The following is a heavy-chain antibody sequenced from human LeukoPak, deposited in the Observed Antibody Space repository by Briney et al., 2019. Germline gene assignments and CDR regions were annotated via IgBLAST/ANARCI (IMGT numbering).Heavy chain of an antibody. CDR1: GGSISRYY. Sequence: PSETLSLTCTVSGGSISRYYWNWIRQSPGKGLEWIGYIYRSGTTNYNPSLKSRLTISVDTSKNQFSLKLSSVTAADTAVYYCAREDPQTTVPEGMDVWGQGTKVTVSS. J-gene: IGHJ6*02. V-gene: IGHV4-59*01. D-gene: IGHD4-17*01. CDR2: IYRSGTT. CDR3: AREDPQTTVPEGMDV.